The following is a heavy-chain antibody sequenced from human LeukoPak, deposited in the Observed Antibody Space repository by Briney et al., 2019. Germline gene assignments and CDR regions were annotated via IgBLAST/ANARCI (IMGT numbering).Heavy chain of an antibody. Sequence: ASVKVSCKASGYIFIGYYVHWVRQAPGQGLEWMGYVDAYSGRTNYAQKLQGRVTMTRDTSISTLYLELSGLTSDDTAVYYCARSGFKSGWAFDYWGQGTLVTVSS. J-gene: IGHJ4*02. V-gene: IGHV1-2*02. D-gene: IGHD6-19*01. CDR2: VDAYSGRT. CDR1: GYIFIGYY. CDR3: ARSGFKSGWAFDY.